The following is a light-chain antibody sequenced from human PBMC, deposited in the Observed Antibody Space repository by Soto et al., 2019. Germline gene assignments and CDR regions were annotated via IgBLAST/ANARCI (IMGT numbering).Light chain of an antibody. V-gene: IGKV1-39*01. Sequence: DIQMTQSPSSLSASVGDRLTITCRARQRIRSNLNWYQQKPGKAPKLLIYAASSLQSGVPSRFSGSGSGTYFTLTISSLQPEDFATYYCQQSYSTPLTFGGGTKVEIK. CDR3: QQSYSTPLT. CDR1: QRIRSN. J-gene: IGKJ4*01. CDR2: AAS.